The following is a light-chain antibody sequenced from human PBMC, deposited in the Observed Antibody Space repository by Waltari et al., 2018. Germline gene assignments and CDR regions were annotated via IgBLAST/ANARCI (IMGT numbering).Light chain of an antibody. CDR2: FAS. V-gene: IGKV1-NL1*01. Sequence: DIQMTQSPSSLSASVGDRVAITCRAMQGIKNFLGWYQHKPGKAPRLLLYFASRLESGVPSRFGGSGSGTDFTLTISSLQPEDFATYYCQQFYSLPLTFGQGTKLEIK. CDR1: QGIKNF. CDR3: QQFYSLPLT. J-gene: IGKJ2*01.